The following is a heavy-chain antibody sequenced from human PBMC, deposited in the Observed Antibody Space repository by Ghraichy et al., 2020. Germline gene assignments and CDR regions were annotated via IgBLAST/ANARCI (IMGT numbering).Heavy chain of an antibody. Sequence: LSLTCVGSGFNFGSYNMNWVRQSPGKALEWVSYITSSSRSIFYADSVKGRFTISRDNAQNSLYLQMNSLRDEDTAVYYCARASTVVRFYYYDGMDVWGQGTTVTVSS. CDR3: ARASTVVRFYYYDGMDV. V-gene: IGHV3-48*02. CDR2: ITSSSRSI. J-gene: IGHJ6*02. CDR1: GFNFGSYN. D-gene: IGHD4-23*01.